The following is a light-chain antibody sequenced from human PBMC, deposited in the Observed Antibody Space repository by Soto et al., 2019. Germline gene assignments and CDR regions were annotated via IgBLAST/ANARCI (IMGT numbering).Light chain of an antibody. J-gene: IGLJ2*01. Sequence: QSVLTQPPSASGSPGHSVTISCTGTSSDVGGYDYVSWYQQHPGKVPKLMIYEVNKRPSGVPDRFSGSKSGSTASLTVSGLQTEDEADYYCSSYAVSDSLVFGGGTKVTVL. V-gene: IGLV2-8*01. CDR2: EVN. CDR1: SSDVGGYDY. CDR3: SSYAVSDSLV.